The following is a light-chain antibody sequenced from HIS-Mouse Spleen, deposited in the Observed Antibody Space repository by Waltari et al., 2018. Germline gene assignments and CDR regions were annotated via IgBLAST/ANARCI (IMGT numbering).Light chain of an antibody. CDR1: SSDVGGHNY. V-gene: IGLV2-14*03. J-gene: IGLJ2*01. CDR3: SSYTSSSFNVV. CDR2: DVS. Sequence: QSALTQPASVSGSTGPWITIPCTGTSSDVGGHNYVPWYQQHPGKAPKLMIYDVSNRPSGVSNRFSGSKSGNTASLTISGLQAEDEADYYCSSYTSSSFNVVFGGGTKLTVL.